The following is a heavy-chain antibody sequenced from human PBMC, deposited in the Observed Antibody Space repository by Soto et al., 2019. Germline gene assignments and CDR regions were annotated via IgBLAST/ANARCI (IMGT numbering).Heavy chain of an antibody. CDR1: GGSICSPNFY. D-gene: IGHD3-10*01. Sequence: SETLSITCTVCGGSICSPNFYGSWIRQHPGKGLEWIGHIYYNGTTYYNPTLKSRVSISVDTSKNQFSLKLSSVTAADPAVYYGAREPRLLKWFGDLHEWGRGTLLPVSS. J-gene: IGHJ4*02. CDR2: IYYNGTT. CDR3: AREPRLLKWFGDLHE. V-gene: IGHV4-31*03.